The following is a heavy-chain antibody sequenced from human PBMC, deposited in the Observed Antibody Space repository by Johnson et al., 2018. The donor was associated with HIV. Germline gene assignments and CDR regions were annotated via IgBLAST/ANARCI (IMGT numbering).Heavy chain of an antibody. J-gene: IGHJ3*02. CDR3: TTAIYSYDTRDTRAFDI. Sequence: VQLVESGGGLVQPGGSLRLSCAASGFTNNNAWLNWVRQAPGKGLEWVGRIKSKSDGGTADYAAPVKGRFTISRDDSEKILYLQMSSLKTEDTALYYCTTAIYSYDTRDTRAFDIWGQGTMVTVSS. V-gene: IGHV3-15*01. CDR1: GFTNNNAW. D-gene: IGHD3-22*01. CDR2: IKSKSDGGTA.